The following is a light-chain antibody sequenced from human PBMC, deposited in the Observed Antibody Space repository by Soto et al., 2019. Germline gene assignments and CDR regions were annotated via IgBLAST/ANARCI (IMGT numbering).Light chain of an antibody. CDR2: DNN. V-gene: IGLV1-51*01. CDR3: ATWDSSLSAV. CDR1: SSDFSNSY. Sequence: QSALTQPPSVSAAPGQKVTISCSGSSSDFSNSYVSWYQHLPGTAPKLLIYDNNNRPSGIPDRFSGSKSGTSATLAITGLQTGDEAYYYCATWDSSLSAVFGGGTKVTVL. J-gene: IGLJ3*02.